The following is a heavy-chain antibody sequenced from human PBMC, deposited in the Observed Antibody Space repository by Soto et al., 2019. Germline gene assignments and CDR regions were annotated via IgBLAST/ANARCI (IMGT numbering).Heavy chain of an antibody. CDR3: AGIYSGSPGGTLRY. V-gene: IGHV4-31*03. Sequence: QVQLQESGPGLVKPSQTLSLTCTVSGGSISSGGYYWSWIRQHPGKGLEWIGYIYYSGSTYYNPSLTSRVTIAVDTSKNQFSLKLSSVTAADTAGYYCAGIYSGSPGGTLRYWGQGTLVTVSS. CDR1: GGSISSGGYY. D-gene: IGHD1-26*01. CDR2: IYYSGST. J-gene: IGHJ4*02.